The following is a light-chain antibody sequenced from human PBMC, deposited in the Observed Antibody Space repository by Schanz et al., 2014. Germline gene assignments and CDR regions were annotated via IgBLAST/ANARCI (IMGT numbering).Light chain of an antibody. V-gene: IGLV2-23*02. J-gene: IGLJ2*01. CDR2: DVN. CDR1: SSDVGNYNL. Sequence: QSALTQPASVSGSPGQSITISCTGTSSDVGNYNLVSWYQQHPGKAPKLMIFDVNQRPSGVPDRFSGSKSGNTASLTISGLQAEDEADYYCCSYAGTYSVVFGGGTKLTVL. CDR3: CSYAGTYSVV.